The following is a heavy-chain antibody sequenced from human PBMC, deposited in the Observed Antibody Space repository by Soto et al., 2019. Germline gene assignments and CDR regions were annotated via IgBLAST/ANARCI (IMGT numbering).Heavy chain of an antibody. CDR3: AKDKWSTVTTVIDH. D-gene: IGHD4-4*01. Sequence: SGGSLRLSCAASGFTFSSYAMSWVRQAPGKGLEWVSAISGSGVGTYYADSVKGRFTISRDNSKNTLYLQMNSLRAEDTAVYYCAKDKWSTVTTVIDHWGQGTLVTVSS. V-gene: IGHV3-23*01. J-gene: IGHJ4*02. CDR2: ISGSGVGT. CDR1: GFTFSSYA.